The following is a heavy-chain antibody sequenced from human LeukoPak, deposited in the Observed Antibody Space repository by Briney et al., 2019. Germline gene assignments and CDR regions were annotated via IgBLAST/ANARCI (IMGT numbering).Heavy chain of an antibody. CDR1: RHTYRLYY. D-gene: IGHD3-16*01. CDR2: TSAVGSTT. V-gene: IGHV3-11*04. CDR3: ASSLNRVMVGPYYLEY. J-gene: IGHJ4*02. Sequence: EGSLRLSCAASRHTYRLYYMRCIRQAPGKGLEWIFYTSAVGSTTYFADSVRGRFTISRDNANNLLYLHMNSLRGEYLGVSHCASSLNRVMVGPYYLEYWGQGTLVTVSS.